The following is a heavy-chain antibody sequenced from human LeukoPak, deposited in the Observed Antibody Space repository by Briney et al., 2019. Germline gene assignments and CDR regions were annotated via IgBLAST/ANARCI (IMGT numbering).Heavy chain of an antibody. J-gene: IGHJ3*02. Sequence: PGGSLRLSCAAAGFSASSNYISWVRPAARKGLEWGSVIYSGDSTFYADSVKGRFTISRDNSKTTLYLQMNSLRAEDTAVYYCARALGDAFDIWGQGTMVTVSS. CDR2: IYSGDST. CDR3: ARALGDAFDI. V-gene: IGHV3-53*01. D-gene: IGHD3-16*01. CDR1: GFSASSNY.